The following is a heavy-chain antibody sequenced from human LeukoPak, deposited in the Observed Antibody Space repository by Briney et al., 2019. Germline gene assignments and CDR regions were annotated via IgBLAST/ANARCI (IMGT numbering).Heavy chain of an antibody. V-gene: IGHV3-23*01. CDR1: GFTFNDYA. D-gene: IGHD3-9*01. Sequence: GGSLRLSCAASGFTFNDYALGWVRQAPGKGLEWVSGLSGSGDSPHYADSVRGRFTISRDNSQNRLYLQMSSLRVDDTANYFCVRVSLTWAFDVWGQGTTVTVSS. CDR3: VRVSLTWAFDV. J-gene: IGHJ3*01. CDR2: LSGSGDSP.